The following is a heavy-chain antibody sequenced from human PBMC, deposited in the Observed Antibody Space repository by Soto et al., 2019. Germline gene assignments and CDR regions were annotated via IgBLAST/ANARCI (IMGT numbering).Heavy chain of an antibody. Sequence: GGSLRLSCTASGFMFSSYTMNWVRQAPGKGLEWVSSVSFRGDIYYADSLEGRFTISRDDAKNSLYLQMNSLRAEDTAVYYCARGCSSASCYYYWGQGTLVTVSS. V-gene: IGHV3-21*01. CDR2: VSFRGDI. J-gene: IGHJ4*02. CDR3: ARGCSSASCYYY. D-gene: IGHD2-2*01. CDR1: GFMFSSYT.